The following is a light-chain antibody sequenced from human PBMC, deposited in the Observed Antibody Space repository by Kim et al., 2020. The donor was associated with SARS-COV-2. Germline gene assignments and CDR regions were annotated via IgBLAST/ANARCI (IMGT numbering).Light chain of an antibody. V-gene: IGLV4-69*01. CDR1: SGHSSYA. CDR3: QTWGTGMV. J-gene: IGLJ3*02. CDR2: LNSDGSH. Sequence: GASFKLTCTLSSGHSSYAIAWHQQQPGKGHRYLMKLNSDGSHSKGDGIPDRFSGSSSGAERYLTISSLQSEDEADYYCQTWGTGMVFGGGTQLTVL.